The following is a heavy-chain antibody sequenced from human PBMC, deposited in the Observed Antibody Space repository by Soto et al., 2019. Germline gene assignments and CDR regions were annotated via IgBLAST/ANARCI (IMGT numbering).Heavy chain of an antibody. CDR2: INPNSGGT. Sequence: SVKVSCKASGYTFTGYYMHWVRQAPVQGLEWMGWINPNSGGTNYAQKFQGWVTMTRDTSISTAYMELSRLRSDDTAVYYCAREKQLVPYYYYGMDVWGQGTTVTV. V-gene: IGHV1-2*04. D-gene: IGHD6-6*01. CDR3: AREKQLVPYYYYGMDV. CDR1: GYTFTGYY. J-gene: IGHJ6*02.